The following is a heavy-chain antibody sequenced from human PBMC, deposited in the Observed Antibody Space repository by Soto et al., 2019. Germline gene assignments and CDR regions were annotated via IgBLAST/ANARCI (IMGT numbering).Heavy chain of an antibody. CDR1: GFSFGIYA. D-gene: IGHD3-10*01. CDR3: AKNSRTGFTIDWYFDL. CDR2: ISGSGDIT. Sequence: EVQLLEAGGGLVQPGGSLRLSCAASGFSFGIYAMGWVRQSPGKGLEWVSVISGSGDITYYADSVKGRLTISRDNSKNTLYLQMNSLRAEDTAVYYCAKNSRTGFTIDWYFDLWGRGTLVTVSS. J-gene: IGHJ2*01. V-gene: IGHV3-23*01.